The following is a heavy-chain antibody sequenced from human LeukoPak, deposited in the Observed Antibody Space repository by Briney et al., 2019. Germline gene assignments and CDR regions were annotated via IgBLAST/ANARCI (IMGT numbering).Heavy chain of an antibody. CDR1: GFYFTSYW. J-gene: IGHJ4*02. CDR2: IYPDDSDT. CDR3: ARGQVGTTRNLDY. Sequence: GESLKISCKASGFYFTSYWIAWVRQLPGQGLEWMGIIYPDDSDTRYSPTFQGQVTISADRSINTAYLHWSSLKASDTAMYYCARGQVGTTRNLDYWGQGTLVTVSS. D-gene: IGHD1-26*01. V-gene: IGHV5-51*01.